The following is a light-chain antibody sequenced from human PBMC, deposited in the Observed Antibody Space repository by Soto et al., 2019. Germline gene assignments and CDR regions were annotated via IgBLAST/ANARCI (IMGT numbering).Light chain of an antibody. CDR3: QSYDSSLSGHVV. CDR1: SSNIGAGYD. Sequence: QPVLTQPPLVSGAPGQRVTISCTGSSSNIGAGYDVHWYQQLPGTAPKLLIYGNSNRPSGVPDRFSGSKSGTSASLAITGLQAEDEADYYCQSYDSSLSGHVVFGGGTKLTVL. V-gene: IGLV1-40*01. CDR2: GNS. J-gene: IGLJ2*01.